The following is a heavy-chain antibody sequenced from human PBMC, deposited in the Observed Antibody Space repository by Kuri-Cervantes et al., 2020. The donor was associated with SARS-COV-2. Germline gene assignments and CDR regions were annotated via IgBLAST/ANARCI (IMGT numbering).Heavy chain of an antibody. D-gene: IGHD6-13*01. J-gene: IGHJ1*01. V-gene: IGHV3-30*19. CDR1: GFSFSTYG. Sequence: GESLKISCAASGFSFSTYGIHWVRQAPGKGLEWVAVISYEGSNKYYADSVKGRFTISRDNSKNTVFLQMNSLRVEDTAVYYCARDWVAAAGQAEYFQHWGQGTRVTVSS. CDR3: ARDWVAAAGQAEYFQH. CDR2: ISYEGSNK.